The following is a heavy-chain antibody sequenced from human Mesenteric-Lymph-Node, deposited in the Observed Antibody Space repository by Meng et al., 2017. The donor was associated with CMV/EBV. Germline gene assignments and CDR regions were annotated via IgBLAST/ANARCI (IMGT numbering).Heavy chain of an antibody. CDR3: ARGIAAADY. CDR2: ISAYNGNT. D-gene: IGHD6-13*01. Sequence: ASVKVSCKASGYTPINYPINWVRQATGQGLEWMGWISAYNGNTNYAQKLQGRVTMTTDTSTSTAYMELRSLRSDDTAVYYCARGIAAADYWGQGTLVTVSS. V-gene: IGHV1-18*01. CDR1: GYTPINYP. J-gene: IGHJ4*02.